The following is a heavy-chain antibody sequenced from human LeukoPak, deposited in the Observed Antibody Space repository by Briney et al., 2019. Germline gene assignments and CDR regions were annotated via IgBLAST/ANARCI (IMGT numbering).Heavy chain of an antibody. CDR2: MYYGGSP. CDR3: VTGRYSYGWYDH. D-gene: IGHD1-26*01. Sequence: SETLSLTCTVSGGSISSFYWSWIRQPPGKGLEWIGYMYYGGSPNYNPSLKSRVITSLDTSKKQFSLKLNSVTTADTAVYYCVTGRYSYGWYDHWGQGIQVIVSS. V-gene: IGHV4-59*13. J-gene: IGHJ5*02. CDR1: GGSISSFY.